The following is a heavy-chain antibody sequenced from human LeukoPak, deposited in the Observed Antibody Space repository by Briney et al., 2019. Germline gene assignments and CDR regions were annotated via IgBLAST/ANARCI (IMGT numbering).Heavy chain of an antibody. Sequence: SETLSLTCAVYGGSFSGYYWSWIRQPPGKGLEWIGEINHSGTTDYNPSLKSRVTISLYTSRNELSLMLSSVTAADTAVYYCARAPTLEWLSTYMDVWGKGTAVTVSS. CDR3: ARAPTLEWLSTYMDV. V-gene: IGHV4-34*01. J-gene: IGHJ6*03. CDR1: GGSFSGYY. CDR2: INHSGTT. D-gene: IGHD3-3*01.